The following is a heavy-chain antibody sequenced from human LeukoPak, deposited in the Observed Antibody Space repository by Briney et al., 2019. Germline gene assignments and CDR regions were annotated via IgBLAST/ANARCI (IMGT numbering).Heavy chain of an antibody. V-gene: IGHV1-18*01. Sequence: GASVKVSCKASGYTFTSYGISWVRQAPGQGLEWMGWISAYNGNTNYAQKLQGRVTMTTDTSTSTAYMELRSLRSDDTAVYYCARLPPPLTYYDFWSGYSPYYYGMDVWGQGTTVTVSS. CDR1: GYTFTSYG. J-gene: IGHJ6*02. CDR3: ARLPPPLTYYDFWSGYSPYYYGMDV. CDR2: ISAYNGNT. D-gene: IGHD3-3*01.